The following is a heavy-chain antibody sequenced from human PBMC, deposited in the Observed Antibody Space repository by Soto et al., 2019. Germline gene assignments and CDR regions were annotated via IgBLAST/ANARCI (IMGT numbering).Heavy chain of an antibody. CDR3: ERVTMIVVVTESYYFDY. CDR2: ISAYNGNT. Sequence: QVQLVQSGAEVKKPGASVKVSCKASGYTFTSYGISWVRQAPGQGLEWMGWISAYNGNTNYAQKLQGRVTMTTDTSTSTAYMELRSLRSDDTAVYYCERVTMIVVVTESYYFDYWGQGTLVTVSS. D-gene: IGHD3-22*01. J-gene: IGHJ4*02. V-gene: IGHV1-18*01. CDR1: GYTFTSYG.